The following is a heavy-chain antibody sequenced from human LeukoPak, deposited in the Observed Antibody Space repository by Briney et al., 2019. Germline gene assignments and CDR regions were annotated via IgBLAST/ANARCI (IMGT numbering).Heavy chain of an antibody. J-gene: IGHJ4*02. Sequence: SETLSLTCAAYGGSFSGYYWSWLRQPPGKGLEWIGEINHSGSTNYNPSLKSRVTISVDTSKNQFSLKLSSVTAADTAVYYCASLLQWELQPHFDSWGQGTLVTVSS. CDR1: GGSFSGYY. V-gene: IGHV4-34*01. CDR2: INHSGST. CDR3: ASLLQWELQPHFDS. D-gene: IGHD1-26*01.